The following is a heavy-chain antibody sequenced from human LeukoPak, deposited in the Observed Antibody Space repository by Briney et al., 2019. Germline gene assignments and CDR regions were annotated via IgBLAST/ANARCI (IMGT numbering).Heavy chain of an antibody. V-gene: IGHV3-30*03. CDR2: ISYDGSNK. CDR1: GFTFSSYD. Sequence: GGSLRLSCAASGFTFSSYDMHWVRQAPGKGLEWVAVISYDGSNKYYADSVKGRFSISRDNSKNTLYLQMNSLRAEDTAAYYCARSGLNRFDYWGQGTLVTVSS. CDR3: ARSGLNRFDY. D-gene: IGHD2-15*01. J-gene: IGHJ4*02.